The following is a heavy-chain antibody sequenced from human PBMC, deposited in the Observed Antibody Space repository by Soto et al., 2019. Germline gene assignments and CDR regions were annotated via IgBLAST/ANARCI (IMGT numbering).Heavy chain of an antibody. Sequence: QVQLVQSGAEVKKPGASVKVSCKASGYTFTSYGISWVRQAPGQGLEWMGWISAYNGSTNYAQKLQGRVTMTTDTSTSTAYMELRSLRSDDTAVYYCARVRRYYDSSGQSDFDYWGQGTLVTVSS. CDR2: ISAYNGST. CDR1: GYTFTSYG. CDR3: ARVRRYYDSSGQSDFDY. D-gene: IGHD3-22*01. J-gene: IGHJ4*02. V-gene: IGHV1-18*01.